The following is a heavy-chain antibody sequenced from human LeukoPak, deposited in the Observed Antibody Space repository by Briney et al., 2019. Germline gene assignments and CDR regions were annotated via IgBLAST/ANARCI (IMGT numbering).Heavy chain of an antibody. J-gene: IGHJ6*03. Sequence: GGSLRLSCAASGFTFSNYAMSWVRQAPGKGLEWVATISGGSGSTFFADSVKGRFTISRDNSKGTLYLQMNSLRAEDTAVYSCAKLGGNSNFYYYYMDVWGKGTTVTVSS. CDR1: GFTFSNYA. CDR2: ISGGSGST. CDR3: AKLGGNSNFYYYYMDV. V-gene: IGHV3-23*01. D-gene: IGHD4-23*01.